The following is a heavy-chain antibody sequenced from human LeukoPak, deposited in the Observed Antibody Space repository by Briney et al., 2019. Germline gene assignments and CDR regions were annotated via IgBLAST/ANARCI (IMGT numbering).Heavy chain of an antibody. D-gene: IGHD3-22*01. CDR2: IYYSGST. Sequence: SETLSLTCTVSGASISSYYWSWIRQPPGKGLEWIGYIYYSGSTNYNPSLKSRVTISVDTSKNQFSLKLSSVTAADTAVYYCARAFYDSSGYYNYYYGMDVWGQGTTVTVSS. CDR3: ARAFYDSSGYYNYYYGMDV. CDR1: GASISSYY. V-gene: IGHV4-59*08. J-gene: IGHJ6*02.